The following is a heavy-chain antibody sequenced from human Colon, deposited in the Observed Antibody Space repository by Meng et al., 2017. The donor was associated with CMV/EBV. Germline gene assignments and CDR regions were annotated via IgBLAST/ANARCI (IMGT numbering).Heavy chain of an antibody. V-gene: IGHV3-23*03. CDR2: IYAGGRST. D-gene: IGHD2-8*02. Sequence: ESLKISWSASGFTFGDYAVTWVRQAPGKGLEWVSLIYAGGRSTYYADAVKGRFTISRDNSKNMLYLEMSSLRAEDTATYYCAKAGYWYFFDSWGQGTPVTVSS. CDR3: AKAGYWYFFDS. CDR1: GFTFGDYA. J-gene: IGHJ4*02.